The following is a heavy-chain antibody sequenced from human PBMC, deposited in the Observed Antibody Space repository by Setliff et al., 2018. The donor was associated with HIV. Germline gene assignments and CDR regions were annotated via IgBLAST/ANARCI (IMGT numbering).Heavy chain of an antibody. CDR3: ATVDDVSQIYFDY. CDR2: IYSSGST. CDR1: GGSISSYY. V-gene: IGHV4-4*09. D-gene: IGHD3-3*01. J-gene: IGHJ4*02. Sequence: SETLSLTCTVSGGSISSYYWSWIRQPPGKGLEWLGHIYSSGSTNYNPSLKSRVTISVDTSKNQFSLKLYSVTAADTAVYYCATVDDVSQIYFDYWGQGTLVTVSS.